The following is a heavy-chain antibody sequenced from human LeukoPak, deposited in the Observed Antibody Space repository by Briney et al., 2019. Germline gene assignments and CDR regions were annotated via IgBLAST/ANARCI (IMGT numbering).Heavy chain of an antibody. CDR3: ARDPRIKATGDDNWFDP. V-gene: IGHV1-2*02. J-gene: IGHJ5*02. D-gene: IGHD1-1*01. Sequence: ASVKVSCKASGYTFTGHYMHWVRQAPGQGLEWMGWINPESGGTDYAQKFQGRVTMTRDTSITTAYMELSRLTSDDTAVYFCARDPRIKATGDDNWFDPWGQGTLVSVSS. CDR1: GYTFTGHY. CDR2: INPESGGT.